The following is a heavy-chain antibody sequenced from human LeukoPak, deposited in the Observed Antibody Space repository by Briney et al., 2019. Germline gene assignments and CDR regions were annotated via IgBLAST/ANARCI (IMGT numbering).Heavy chain of an antibody. D-gene: IGHD3-22*01. CDR3: ARLVDYYDSSGYENAFDI. Sequence: ASVKVSCKASVYTFTSYDIYWVRQATGQGVEWMGWMNPNSGNTGYAQKFQGRVTMTRNTSISTAYMELSSLRSEDTAVYYCARLVDYYDSSGYENAFDIWGQGTMVTVSS. V-gene: IGHV1-8*01. CDR2: MNPNSGNT. CDR1: VYTFTSYD. J-gene: IGHJ3*02.